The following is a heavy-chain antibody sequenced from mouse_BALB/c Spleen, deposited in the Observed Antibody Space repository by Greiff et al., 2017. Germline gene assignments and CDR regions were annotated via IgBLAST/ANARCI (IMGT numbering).Heavy chain of an antibody. V-gene: IGHV3-8*02. CDR2: ISYSGST. J-gene: IGHJ4*01. CDR1: GDSITSGY. Sequence: EVQLVESGPSLVKPSQTLSLTCSVTGDSITSGYWNWIRKFPGNKLEYMGYISYSGSTYYNPSLKSRISITRDTSKNQYYLQLNSVTTEDTATYYCARIPLFITTVVATDYYAMDYWGQGTSVTVSS. D-gene: IGHD1-1*01. CDR3: ARIPLFITTVVATDYYAMDY.